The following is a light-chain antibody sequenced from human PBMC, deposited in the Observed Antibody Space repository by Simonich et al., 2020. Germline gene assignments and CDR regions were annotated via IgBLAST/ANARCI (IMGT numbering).Light chain of an antibody. CDR1: SSDVGGYKY. Sequence: QSALTQPASVSGSPGQSITISCTGTSSDVGGYKYFSLYQQHPGKAPKLIIYYVSQRPSGVSSRFSGSKSCNTASLTISGLQAEDEADYYCSSYTSSSTLVFGGGTKLTVL. CDR3: SSYTSSSTLV. J-gene: IGLJ3*02. CDR2: YVS. V-gene: IGLV2-14*01.